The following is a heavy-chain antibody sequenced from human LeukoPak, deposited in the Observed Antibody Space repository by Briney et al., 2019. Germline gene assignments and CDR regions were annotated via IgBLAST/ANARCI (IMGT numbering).Heavy chain of an antibody. CDR1: GFTFSSYW. Sequence: GGSLRLSCAASGFTFSSYWMSWVRQAPGKGLEWVANIKQDGSEKYYVDSVKGRFTISRDNAKNSLYQQMNSLRAEDTAVYYCARVPAPSYGDYALVWYFDLWGRGTLVTVSS. CDR3: ARVPAPSYGDYALVWYFDL. J-gene: IGHJ2*01. CDR2: IKQDGSEK. V-gene: IGHV3-7*01. D-gene: IGHD4-17*01.